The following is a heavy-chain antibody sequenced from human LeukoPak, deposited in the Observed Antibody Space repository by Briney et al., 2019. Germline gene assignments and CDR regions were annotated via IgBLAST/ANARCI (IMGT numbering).Heavy chain of an antibody. V-gene: IGHV3-23*01. D-gene: IGHD3-22*01. J-gene: IGHJ4*02. CDR3: AIMHGYYDGSGFWVQ. CDR1: GFTFSSYA. CDR2: ISPSGDRT. Sequence: GGSLRLSCAASGFTFSSYAMSWVRQAPGKGLEWASFISPSGDRTSNADSVEGRFTISRDNTRNTLCLQMNSLRDEDTGVYYCAIMHGYYDGSGFWVQWGQGTLVTVSS.